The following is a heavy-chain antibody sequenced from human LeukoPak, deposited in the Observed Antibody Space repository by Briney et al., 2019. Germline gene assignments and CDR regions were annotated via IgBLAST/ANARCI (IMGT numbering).Heavy chain of an antibody. V-gene: IGHV4-34*01. D-gene: IGHD4-11*01. CDR1: GGSFSGYY. CDR2: IYHSGST. J-gene: IGHJ6*03. Sequence: PSETLSLTCAVYGGSFSGYYWSWIRQPPGKGLEWIGEIYHSGSTNYNPSLKSRVTISIDKSKNQFSLKLTSVTAADTAVYYCARDLYSSSLYYYYYMDVWGKGTTVTVSS. CDR3: ARDLYSSSLYYYYYMDV.